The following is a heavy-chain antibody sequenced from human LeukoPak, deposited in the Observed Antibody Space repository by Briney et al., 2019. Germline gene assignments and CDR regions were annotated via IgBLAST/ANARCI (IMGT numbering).Heavy chain of an antibody. D-gene: IGHD3-22*01. CDR2: ISGSGGST. CDR1: GFTFSSYA. CDR3: AKWGMLGYYDSSGYYYGDY. V-gene: IGHV3-23*01. Sequence: GGSLRLSCAASGFTFSSYAMSWVRQAPGKGLEWVSAISGSGGSTYYADSVKGRFTISRDNSKNTLYLQMNSLRAEDTAVYYCAKWGMLGYYDSSGYYYGDYWGQGTLVTVSS. J-gene: IGHJ4*02.